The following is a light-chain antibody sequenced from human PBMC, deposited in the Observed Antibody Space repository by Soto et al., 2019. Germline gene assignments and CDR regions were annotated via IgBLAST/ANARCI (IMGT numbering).Light chain of an antibody. V-gene: IGKV1-39*01. CDR1: QRISNY. J-gene: IGKJ2*01. CDR2: AAS. Sequence: IQMTQSPSPLSASVGDRVTITCRASQRISNYLNWYQHKPGKAHELLIYAASSLQSGVPSRFSGGGSGTDFALTISSLQPQDFGTYYCQQSYSPPYTFGQGTKMEI. CDR3: QQSYSPPYT.